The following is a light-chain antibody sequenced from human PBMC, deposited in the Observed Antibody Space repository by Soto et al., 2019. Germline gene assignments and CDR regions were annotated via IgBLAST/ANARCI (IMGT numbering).Light chain of an antibody. V-gene: IGLV2-8*01. CDR1: SSDVGEENY. CDR2: EVS. J-gene: IGLJ2*01. CDR3: SSFAGSPVV. Sequence: QSALTQPPSASGSPGQSVTITCSGTSSDVGEENYVSWYQQHPGKIPKLILYEVSKRPSGVPDRFSGSGSGNTATLTVSGLQDEDEAEYYCSSFAGSPVVFGAGTTLTVL.